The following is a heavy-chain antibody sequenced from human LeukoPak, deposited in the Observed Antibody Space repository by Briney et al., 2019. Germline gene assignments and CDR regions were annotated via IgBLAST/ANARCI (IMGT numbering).Heavy chain of an antibody. V-gene: IGHV4-4*07. CDR1: GGSISSNY. J-gene: IGHJ6*03. CDR3: AREPTVTLWDYYMDV. CDR2: IYISGST. D-gene: IGHD4-17*01. Sequence: SETLSLTCTVSGGSISSNYWSWIRQPAGKGLEWIGRIYISGSTNYNPSLKSRVTMSVDTSKNQFSLNLSSVTAADTAVHYCAREPTVTLWDYYMDVWSKGTTVTISS.